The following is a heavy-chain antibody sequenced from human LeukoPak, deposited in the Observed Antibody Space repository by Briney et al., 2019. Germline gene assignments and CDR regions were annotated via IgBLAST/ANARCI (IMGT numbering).Heavy chain of an antibody. D-gene: IGHD3-9*01. CDR1: GGSISSGGYY. V-gene: IGHV4-31*03. Sequence: SETLSLTCTVSGGSISSGGYYWSWIRQHPGKGLEWIGYIYYSGSTYYNPSLKSRVTISVDTSKNQFSLKLSSVTAADTAVYYCARAGPVLRHFDWLQSWFDPWGQGTLVTVSS. CDR2: IYYSGST. J-gene: IGHJ5*02. CDR3: ARAGPVLRHFDWLQSWFDP.